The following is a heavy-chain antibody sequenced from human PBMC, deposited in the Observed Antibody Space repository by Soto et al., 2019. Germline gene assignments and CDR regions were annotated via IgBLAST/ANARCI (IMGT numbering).Heavy chain of an antibody. D-gene: IGHD3-10*01. CDR1: GFTFSSYA. CDR2: ISGSGGST. J-gene: IGHJ6*03. Sequence: GGSLRFSCAASGFTFSSYAMSWVRQAPGKGLEWVSAISGSGGSTYYADSVKGRFTISRDNSKNTLYLQMNSLRAEDTAVYYCAKYGSGSYSFYYYMDVWGKGTTVTVSS. V-gene: IGHV3-23*01. CDR3: AKYGSGSYSFYYYMDV.